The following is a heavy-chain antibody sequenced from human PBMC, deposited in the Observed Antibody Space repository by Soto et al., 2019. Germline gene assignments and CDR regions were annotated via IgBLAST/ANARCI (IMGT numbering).Heavy chain of an antibody. V-gene: IGHV1-2*02. Sequence: GASVKVSWKASGYSFTGNSMHWGRQAPGQGLEWMGWINPNNGGTNYAQKFQGRVTMTRDTSISTAYMDLSRLNSDDTAVYYCVMQRGGVVYWGQGALVTVSS. D-gene: IGHD6-25*01. CDR3: VMQRGGVVY. J-gene: IGHJ4*02. CDR1: GYSFTGNS. CDR2: INPNNGGT.